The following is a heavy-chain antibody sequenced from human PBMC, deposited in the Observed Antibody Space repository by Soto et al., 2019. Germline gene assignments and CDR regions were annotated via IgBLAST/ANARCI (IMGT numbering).Heavy chain of an antibody. J-gene: IGHJ6*03. CDR1: GFTFSNAW. CDR3: TTDLKKVSGGSPGDYYYYMDV. V-gene: IGHV3-15*01. D-gene: IGHD2-15*01. CDR2: IKSKTDGGTT. Sequence: GGSLRLSCAASGFTFSNAWMSWVRQAPGKGLEWVGRIKSKTDGGTTDYAAPVKGRFTISRDDSKNTLYLQMNSLKTEDTAVYYCTTDLKKVSGGSPGDYYYYMDVWGKGTTVTVSS.